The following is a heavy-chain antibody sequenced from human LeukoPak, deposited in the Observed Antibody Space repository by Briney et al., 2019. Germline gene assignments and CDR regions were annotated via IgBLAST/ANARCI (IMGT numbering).Heavy chain of an antibody. D-gene: IGHD1-26*01. CDR2: ISGRGDST. Sequence: GGSLRLSCAASGFTFSGYSMSWVRQAPGKGLEWVSAISGRGDSTYYADSVRGRFTNSRGNSKNMLYLQMSSLRAEDTAVYYCAKVSSGNNDDWFDPWAREPWSPSPQ. CDR3: AKVSSGNNDDWFDP. J-gene: IGHJ5*02. CDR1: GFTFSGYS. V-gene: IGHV3-23*01.